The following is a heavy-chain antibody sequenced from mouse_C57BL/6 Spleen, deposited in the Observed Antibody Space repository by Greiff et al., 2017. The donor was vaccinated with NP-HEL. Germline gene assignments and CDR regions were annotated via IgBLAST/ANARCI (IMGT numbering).Heavy chain of an antibody. V-gene: IGHV1-59*01. J-gene: IGHJ2*01. Sequence: QVQLQQPGAELVRPGTSVKLSCKASGYTFTSYWMHWVKQRPGQGLEWIGVIDPSDSYTNYNQKFKGKATLTVDTSSSTAYMQLSSLTSEDCAVYYCARDRVRIWLGYWGQGTTLTVSS. CDR3: ARDRVRIWLGY. CDR1: GYTFTSYW. CDR2: IDPSDSYT. D-gene: IGHD3-3*01.